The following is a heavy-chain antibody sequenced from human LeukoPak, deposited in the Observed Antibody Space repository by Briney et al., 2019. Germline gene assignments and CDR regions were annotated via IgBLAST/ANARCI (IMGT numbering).Heavy chain of an antibody. CDR3: ARDPPSFQY. CDR2: IWYDGSNK. J-gene: IGHJ1*01. Sequence: GGSLRLSCAASGFTFSSYGMHWVPQAAGKGLEWVAVIWYDGSNKYYADSVKGRFTISRDNAKNSLYLQMNSLRAEDTAVYYCARDPPSFQYWGQGTLSPSPQ. V-gene: IGHV3-33*01. CDR1: GFTFSSYG.